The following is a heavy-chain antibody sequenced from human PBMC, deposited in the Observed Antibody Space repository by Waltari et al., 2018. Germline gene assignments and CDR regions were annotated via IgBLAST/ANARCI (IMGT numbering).Heavy chain of an antibody. Sequence: QVQPVQSAAEVQKPGCSVTDTCKASGGTLSSYAISWVRQAPGQGLEGMGGIIPIFGTANYAQKFQGRVTITADKSTSTAYMELSSLRSEDTAVYYCARMGTAMVTGAVDVWGKGTTVTVSS. V-gene: IGHV1-69*14. J-gene: IGHJ6*04. CDR3: ARMGTAMVTGAVDV. D-gene: IGHD5-18*01. CDR1: GGTLSSYA. CDR2: IIPIFGTA.